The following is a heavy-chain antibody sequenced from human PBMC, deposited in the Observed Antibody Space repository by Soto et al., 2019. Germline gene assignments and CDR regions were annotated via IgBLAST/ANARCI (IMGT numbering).Heavy chain of an antibody. CDR2: IWYDGSNK. Sequence: QVQLVESGGGVAQPGRSLRLSCAASGFMFSSHGMHWIRQAPGKGLEWVAVIWYDGSNKYYADSVKGRFTISRDNSKNTLYLQMNSLRAEDTAVYYCGPDTLDYWGQGTLVTVSS. J-gene: IGHJ4*02. CDR3: GPDTLDY. CDR1: GFMFSSHG. V-gene: IGHV3-33*01.